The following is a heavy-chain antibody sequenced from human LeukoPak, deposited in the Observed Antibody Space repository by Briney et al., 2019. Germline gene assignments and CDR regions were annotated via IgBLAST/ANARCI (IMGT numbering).Heavy chain of an antibody. V-gene: IGHV4-4*07. CDR1: GGAIRSHY. CDR2: IYSSGYT. Sequence: SETPSLTCTVSGGAIRSHYWNWIREPAGKGLEWIGRIYSSGYTNDNPFLKSRITMSVDMSKNQFSLRLNSVTAADTAVYYCARAEHSVDSWGQGMLVTVSS. CDR3: ARAEHSVDS. D-gene: IGHD1-14*01. J-gene: IGHJ4*02.